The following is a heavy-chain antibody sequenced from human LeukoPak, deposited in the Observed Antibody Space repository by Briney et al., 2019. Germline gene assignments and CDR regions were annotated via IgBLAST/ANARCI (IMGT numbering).Heavy chain of an antibody. J-gene: IGHJ4*02. D-gene: IGHD1-1*01. CDR2: IKQDGSEK. CDR1: GFTFSSYW. V-gene: IGHV3-7*01. CDR3: ARMGPPPTTPYYFDY. Sequence: PGGSLRLSCAASGFTFSSYWMSWVRQAPGKGLEWVANIKQDGSEKYYVDSVKGRFTISRDNAKNSLYLQMNSLRAEDTAVYYCARMGPPPTTPYYFDYWGQGTLVTVSS.